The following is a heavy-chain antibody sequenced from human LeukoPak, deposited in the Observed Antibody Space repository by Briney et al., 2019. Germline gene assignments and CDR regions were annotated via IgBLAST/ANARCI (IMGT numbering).Heavy chain of an antibody. Sequence: GGSLRLSCAASGFTFSSYEMNWVRQAPGKGLEWVSHISSSGGTIYYTDSVKGRFTISRDNSKNSLYLQLNSLRAEDTAIYYCARTLARIGYWGQGTLVTVSS. CDR3: ARTLARIGY. D-gene: IGHD1-14*01. V-gene: IGHV3-48*03. CDR1: GFTFSSYE. CDR2: ISSSGGTI. J-gene: IGHJ4*02.